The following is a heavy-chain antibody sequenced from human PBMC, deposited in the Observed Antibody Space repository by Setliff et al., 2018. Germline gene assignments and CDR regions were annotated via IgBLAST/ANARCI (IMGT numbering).Heavy chain of an antibody. CDR3: VRDRYGRNSDGSGVYNWFDS. V-gene: IGHV4-61*09. CDR1: GASISSGSHY. J-gene: IGHJ5*01. D-gene: IGHD2-15*01. Sequence: ASETLSLTCNVSGASISSGSHYWSWIRQSAGEKPTWIGHVYGTGSTNYNPSFESRVSISVDKSNNQFSLKMTSVTAADTAMYYCVRDRYGRNSDGSGVYNWFDSWGQGILVTVSS. CDR2: VYGTGST.